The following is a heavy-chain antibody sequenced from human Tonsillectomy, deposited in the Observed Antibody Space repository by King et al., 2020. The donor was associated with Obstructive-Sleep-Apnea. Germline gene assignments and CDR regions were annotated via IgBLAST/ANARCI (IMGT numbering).Heavy chain of an antibody. J-gene: IGHJ4*01. CDR3: ARHEQNYLSPFDY. D-gene: IGHD1-7*01. CDR1: GGSINSYY. Sequence: QLQESGPGLVKPSETLSLTCSVSGGSINSYYWAWIRQPPGKGLEWIGYISYSGSTNYNSSLKSRVTMSVDTSQNQFSLKLSSVTAADTAVYYCARHEQNYLSPFDYWGHGILVTVSS. V-gene: IGHV4-59*08. CDR2: ISYSGST.